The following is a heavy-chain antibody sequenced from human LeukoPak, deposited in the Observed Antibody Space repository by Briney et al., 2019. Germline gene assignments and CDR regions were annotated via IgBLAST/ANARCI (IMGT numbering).Heavy chain of an antibody. Sequence: PGGSLRLSCAASGFTFSDYYMSWIRQAPGKGLEWVSYISSSGSTIYYADSVKGRFTISRDNSKNTLYLQMNSLRAEDTAVYYCAKDISYDSSGPDYWGQGTLVTVSS. CDR3: AKDISYDSSGPDY. J-gene: IGHJ4*02. D-gene: IGHD3-22*01. CDR1: GFTFSDYY. V-gene: IGHV3-11*04. CDR2: ISSSGSTI.